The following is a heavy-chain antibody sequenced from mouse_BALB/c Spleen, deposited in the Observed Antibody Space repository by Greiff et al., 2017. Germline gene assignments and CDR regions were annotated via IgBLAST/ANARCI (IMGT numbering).Heavy chain of an antibody. CDR1: GFTFSSYG. Sequence: EVHLVESGGGLVQPGGSLKLSCAASGFTFSSYGMSWVRQTPDKRLELVATINSNGGSTYYPDSVKGRFTISRDNAKNTLYLQMSSLKSEDTAMYYCARDRGDYYGSYWYFDVWGAGTTVTVSS. CDR2: INSNGGST. D-gene: IGHD1-2*01. CDR3: ARDRGDYYGSYWYFDV. V-gene: IGHV5-6-3*01. J-gene: IGHJ1*01.